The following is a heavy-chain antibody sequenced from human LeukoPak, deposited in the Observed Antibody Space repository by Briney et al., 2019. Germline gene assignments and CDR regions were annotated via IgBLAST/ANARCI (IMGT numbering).Heavy chain of an antibody. V-gene: IGHV4-38-2*02. CDR1: GYSISSGYY. CDR2: IYHSGST. J-gene: IGHJ4*02. Sequence: PSETLSLTCTVSGYSISSGYYWGWIRQPPGKGLEWIGSIYHSGSTYYNPSLKSRVTISVDTSKNQFSLKLSSVTAADTAVYYCARSVGLDYWGQGTLATVSS. CDR3: ARSVGLDY. D-gene: IGHD1-26*01.